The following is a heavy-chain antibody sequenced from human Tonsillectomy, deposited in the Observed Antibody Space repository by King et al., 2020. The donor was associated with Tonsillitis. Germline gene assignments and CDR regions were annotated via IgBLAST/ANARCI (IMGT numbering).Heavy chain of an antibody. V-gene: IGHV3-30*02. CDR3: LILGYNFGRGD. CDR2: IRYDGNDK. D-gene: IGHD5-18*01. Sequence: QLVQSGGGVVQPGGSLILSCAASGFTFSGYGMNWVRQAPGKGLEWVAFIRYDGNDKYYAGSVKGRFTISRDNSKKTLYLQMNSLRPEDTAVYYCLILGYNFGRGDWGQGTLVTVSS. CDR1: GFTFSGYG. J-gene: IGHJ1*01.